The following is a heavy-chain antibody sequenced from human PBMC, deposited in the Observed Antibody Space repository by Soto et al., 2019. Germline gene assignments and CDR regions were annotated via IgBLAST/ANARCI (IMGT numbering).Heavy chain of an antibody. CDR2: ISYDGSNK. CDR3: AKVSPYEDFDY. J-gene: IGHJ4*02. CDR1: GFTFSSYG. Sequence: GGSLRLSCASSGFTFSSYGMHLVRQAPGKGLEWVAVISYDGSNKYYADSVKGRFTISRDNSKNTLYLQMNSLRAEDTAVYYCAKVSPYEDFDYWGQGTLVTVSS. D-gene: IGHD3-3*01. V-gene: IGHV3-30*18.